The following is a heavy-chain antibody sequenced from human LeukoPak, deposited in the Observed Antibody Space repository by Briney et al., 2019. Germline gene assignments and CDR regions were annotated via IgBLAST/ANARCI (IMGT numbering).Heavy chain of an antibody. CDR3: ARDLTGLGGYYFDY. Sequence: PGGSLRLSCAAAGFTFSSYGMNWVRQAPGKGLEWVSYISSTSTTMYYADSVKGRFTISRDNAKNSLFLQMYSLRDEDTAVYYCARDLTGLGGYYFDYWGQGTLVTVSS. J-gene: IGHJ4*02. CDR1: GFTFSSYG. CDR2: ISSTSTTM. D-gene: IGHD3-22*01. V-gene: IGHV3-48*02.